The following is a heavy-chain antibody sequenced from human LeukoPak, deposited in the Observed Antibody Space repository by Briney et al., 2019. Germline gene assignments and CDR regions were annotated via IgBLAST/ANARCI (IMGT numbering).Heavy chain of an antibody. CDR3: ARDLGSGWTTTFDY. J-gene: IGHJ4*02. D-gene: IGHD6-19*01. V-gene: IGHV3-11*01. Sequence: GGSLRLSCAASGFTFSDYYMSWIRQAPGKGLEWVSYISSSGSTIYYADSVKGRFTISRDNAKNSLYLQVNSLRAEDTAVYYCARDLGSGWTTTFDYWGQGTLVTVSS. CDR1: GFTFSDYY. CDR2: ISSSGSTI.